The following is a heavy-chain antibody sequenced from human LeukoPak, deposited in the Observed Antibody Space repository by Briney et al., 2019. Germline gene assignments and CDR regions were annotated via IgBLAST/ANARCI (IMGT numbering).Heavy chain of an antibody. CDR2: FDPEDGET. CDR3: ATENIPGFSRTGGGYYYGSGSYYKD. V-gene: IGHV1-24*01. D-gene: IGHD3-10*01. J-gene: IGHJ4*02. Sequence: ASVKVSCKVSGYTLTELSMHWVRQAPGKGLEWMGGFDPEDGETIYAQKFQGRVTMTEDTSTDTAYMELSSLRSEDTAVYYCATENIPGFSRTGGGYYYGSGSYYKDWGQGTLVTVSS. CDR1: GYTLTELS.